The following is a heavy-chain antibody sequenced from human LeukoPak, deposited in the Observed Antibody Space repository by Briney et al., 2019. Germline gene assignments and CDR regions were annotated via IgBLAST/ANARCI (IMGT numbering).Heavy chain of an antibody. V-gene: IGHV4-34*01. CDR2: INHSGST. CDR1: GGSFSGYY. J-gene: IGHJ5*02. CDR3: ATRRRYSSSWYINWFDP. D-gene: IGHD6-13*01. Sequence: PSETLSLTCAVYGGSFSGYYWSWIRQPPGKGLEWIGEINHSGSTNYNPSLKSRVNLSVDTSTKQFSLKLSSVTAADTAVYYCATRRRYSSSWYINWFDPWGQGTLVTVSS.